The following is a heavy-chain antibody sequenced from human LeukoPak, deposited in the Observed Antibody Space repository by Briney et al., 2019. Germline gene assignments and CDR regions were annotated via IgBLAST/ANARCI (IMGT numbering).Heavy chain of an antibody. CDR1: GYTFTSYG. V-gene: IGHV1-18*01. CDR3: ARVRSSIFGVGFFLDY. CDR2: ISAYNGNT. D-gene: IGHD3-3*01. Sequence: GASVKVSCKASGYTFTSYGISWVRQAPGQGLEWMGWISAYNGNTNYAQKLQGRVTMTTDTSTSTAYMELRSLRSDDTAVYYCARVRSSIFGVGFFLDYWGQGTLVTVSS. J-gene: IGHJ4*02.